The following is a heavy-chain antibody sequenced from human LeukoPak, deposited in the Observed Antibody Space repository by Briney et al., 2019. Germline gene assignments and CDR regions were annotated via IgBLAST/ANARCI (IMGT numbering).Heavy chain of an antibody. D-gene: IGHD3-10*01. CDR2: ISWNSGSI. V-gene: IGHV3-9*01. CDR3: AKDMRGLLWSNRGGGIDY. CDR1: GFTFDDYA. Sequence: PGRSLRLSCAASGFTFDDYAMHWVRQAPGKGLEWVSGISWNSGSIGYADSVKGRFTISRDNAKNSLYLQMNSLRAEDTALYYCAKDMRGLLWSNRGGGIDYWGQGTLVTVSS. J-gene: IGHJ4*02.